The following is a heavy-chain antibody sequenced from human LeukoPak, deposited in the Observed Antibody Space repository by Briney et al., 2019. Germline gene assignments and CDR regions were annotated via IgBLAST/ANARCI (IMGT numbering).Heavy chain of an antibody. CDR2: INPSGGST. Sequence: ASVTVSFKASGYTFTIYYMHWVRQAPGQGLEWVGIINPSGGSTSYTQKFQGRVTMTSDTSTSTVYMELSSLRSEDTAVYYCARDGGVRGVIPLDYWGQGTLVTVSS. V-gene: IGHV1-46*01. CDR3: ARDGGVRGVIPLDY. CDR1: GYTFTIYY. J-gene: IGHJ4*02. D-gene: IGHD3-10*01.